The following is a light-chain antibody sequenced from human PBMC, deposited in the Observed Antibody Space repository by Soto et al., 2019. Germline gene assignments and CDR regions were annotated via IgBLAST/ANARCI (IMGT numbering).Light chain of an antibody. CDR3: CSYAGSYTWV. CDR1: SSDVGVYNY. V-gene: IGLV2-11*01. J-gene: IGLJ3*02. CDR2: DVR. Sequence: QSALTQPRSVSESPGQSVTISCTGTSSDVGVYNYVSWYQHHPGKAPKLMIYDVRKRPSGVPDRFSGSKSGNTAALTISGLQGEDEADYYCCSYAGSYTWVFGGGTKVTVL.